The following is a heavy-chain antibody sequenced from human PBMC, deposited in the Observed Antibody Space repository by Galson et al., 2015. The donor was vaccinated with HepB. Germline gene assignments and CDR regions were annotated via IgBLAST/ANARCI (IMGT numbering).Heavy chain of an antibody. D-gene: IGHD4-17*01. CDR3: ARVADADYGDHTHFDF. J-gene: IGHJ4*02. CDR2: ISASTIYT. Sequence: SLRLSCAASGFTFSDYYMSWIRQAPGKGLEWLSYISASTIYTNYADSVKGRFTISRDNAKNSLFLQINSLRAEDTAVYYFARVADADYGDHTHFDFWGQGVLVTVSS. CDR1: GFTFSDYY. V-gene: IGHV3-11*06.